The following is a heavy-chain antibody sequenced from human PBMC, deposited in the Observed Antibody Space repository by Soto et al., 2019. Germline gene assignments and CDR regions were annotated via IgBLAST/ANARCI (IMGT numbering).Heavy chain of an antibody. CDR3: ALSGLGYCSGGSCLNLDY. V-gene: IGHV4-34*01. Sequence: SETLSLTCAVYGGSFSGYYWSWIRQPPGKGLEWIGYIYHSGSTYYNPSLKSRVTISVDRSKNLFSLKLSSVTAADTAVFYCALSGLGYCSGGSCLNLDYWGQGTLVTVSS. CDR2: IYHSGST. CDR1: GGSFSGYY. J-gene: IGHJ4*02. D-gene: IGHD2-15*01.